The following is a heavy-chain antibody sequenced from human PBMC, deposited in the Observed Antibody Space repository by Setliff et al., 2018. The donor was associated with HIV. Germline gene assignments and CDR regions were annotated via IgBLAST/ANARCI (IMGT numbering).Heavy chain of an antibody. CDR3: ARDQWGYSYGYYYYYYMDV. CDR1: GFTFSRYW. Sequence: GALRLSCAASGFTFSRYWMHWIRQAPGKGLVWVSRVDSDGSTYYADSVKGRFTISRDNSKNTLYLQMNSLRAEDTAVYYCARDQWGYSYGYYYYYYMDVWGKGTTVTVSS. D-gene: IGHD5-18*01. V-gene: IGHV3-74*01. J-gene: IGHJ6*03. CDR2: VDSDGST.